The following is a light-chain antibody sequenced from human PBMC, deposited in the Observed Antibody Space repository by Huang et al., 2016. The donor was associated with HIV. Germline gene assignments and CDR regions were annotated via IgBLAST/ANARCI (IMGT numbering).Light chain of an antibody. CDR2: AAS. V-gene: IGKV1-9*01. CDR3: QQLNSFPREYT. CDR1: QGISNY. J-gene: IGKJ2*01. Sequence: IQLTQSPSSLSASVGDRVTITCRASQGISNYLAWYQHKPGKAPKLLIFAASTLQSGVPSRFSGSGSGTDFTLTISSLQPEDFATYYCQQLNSFPREYTFGQGTKLEIK.